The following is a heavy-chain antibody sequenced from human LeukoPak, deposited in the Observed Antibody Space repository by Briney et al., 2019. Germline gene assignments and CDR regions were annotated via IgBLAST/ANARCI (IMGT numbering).Heavy chain of an antibody. CDR3: ARGFDVLSGIDY. J-gene: IGHJ4*02. D-gene: IGHD3-3*01. CDR1: GFTLSSYE. CDR2: ISSSGSTI. V-gene: IGHV3-48*03. Sequence: PGGCLRLSCAASGFTLSSYEMNWVRQAPGKGMEWVSYISSSGSTIYDADSVKGRFTISRDNAKNSLYLQMNSLRAEDTAIYYCARGFDVLSGIDYWGQGTLVTVSS.